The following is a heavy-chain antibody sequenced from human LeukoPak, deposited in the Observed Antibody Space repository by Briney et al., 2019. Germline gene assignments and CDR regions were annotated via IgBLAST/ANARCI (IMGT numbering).Heavy chain of an antibody. V-gene: IGHV3-21*01. D-gene: IGHD3-16*01. Sequence: GGSLRLSCAASGFTVSSNYMSWVRQAPGKGLEWVSSISSSSSYIYYADSVKGRFTISRDNAKNSLYLQMNSLRAEDTAVYYCAREALLGVYYYMDVWGKGTTVTVSS. CDR2: ISSSSSYI. J-gene: IGHJ6*03. CDR3: AREALLGVYYYMDV. CDR1: GFTVSSNY.